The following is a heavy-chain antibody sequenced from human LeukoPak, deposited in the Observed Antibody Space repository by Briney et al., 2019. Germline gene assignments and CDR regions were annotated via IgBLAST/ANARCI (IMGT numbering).Heavy chain of an antibody. D-gene: IGHD3-10*01. CDR3: ARGPYGSGSFFDY. Sequence: SETLSLTCAVYGGSFSGYYWSWIRQPPGKGLEWIGEINHSGSTNYNPSLKSRLTISVDTSKNQFSLKLSSVTAADTAVYYCARGPYGSGSFFDYWGQGTLVTVSS. CDR1: GGSFSGYY. CDR2: INHSGST. V-gene: IGHV4-34*01. J-gene: IGHJ4*02.